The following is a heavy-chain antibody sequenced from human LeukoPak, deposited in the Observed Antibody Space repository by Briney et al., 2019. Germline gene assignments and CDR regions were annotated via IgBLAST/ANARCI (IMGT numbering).Heavy chain of an antibody. CDR3: AGARYCSSTSCRFDY. Sequence: PSETLSLTCAVYGGSFSGYYWSWVRQPPGKGLEWIGEIDHSGSTNYNPSLKSRVTISVDTSKNQFSLKLSSVTAADTAVYYCAGARYCSSTSCRFDYWGQGTLVTVSS. CDR1: GGSFSGYY. V-gene: IGHV4-34*01. J-gene: IGHJ4*02. D-gene: IGHD2-2*01. CDR2: IDHSGST.